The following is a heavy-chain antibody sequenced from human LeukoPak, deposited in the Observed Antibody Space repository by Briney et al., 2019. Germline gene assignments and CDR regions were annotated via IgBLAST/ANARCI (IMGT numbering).Heavy chain of an antibody. V-gene: IGHV3-30*03. D-gene: IGHD6-19*01. J-gene: IGHJ4*02. CDR2: ISYDGSNK. CDR3: AGLAGRPVLG. CDR1: GFTFSSYG. Sequence: PGRPLRLSCAASGFTFSSYGMHWVRQAPGXGLEWVAVISYDGSNKYYADSVKGRFTISRDNSKNTLYLQMNSLRAEDTAVYYCAGLAGRPVLGWGQGTLVTVSS.